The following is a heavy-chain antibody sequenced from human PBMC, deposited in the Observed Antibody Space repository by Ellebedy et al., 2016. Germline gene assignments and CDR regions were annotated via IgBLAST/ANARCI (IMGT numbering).Heavy chain of an antibody. V-gene: IGHV3-30*18. Sequence: GGSLRLSXAASGFMFSRYGMHWVRQAPGKGLEWVALISDDGHDKGYTDSVKGRFIISRDNSKNRLFLQMSNLITEDTAMYYCAKDPSVTTSDWGQGTLVTVSS. D-gene: IGHD4-17*01. CDR2: ISDDGHDK. CDR1: GFMFSRYG. J-gene: IGHJ4*02. CDR3: AKDPSVTTSD.